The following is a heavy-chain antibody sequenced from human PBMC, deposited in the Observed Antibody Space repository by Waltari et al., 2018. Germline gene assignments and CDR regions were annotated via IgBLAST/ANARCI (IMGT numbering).Heavy chain of an antibody. V-gene: IGHV3-21*01. CDR1: GSTFSRYR. CDR3: ARDRPHYYYMDV. J-gene: IGHJ6*03. Sequence: EVQLVESGGGLVKHGGSLRLHCTASGSTFSRYRMKGVSQAPGKWLEWVSSISSSSSYIYYADSVKGRFTISRDNAKNSLYLQMNSLRAEDTAVYYCARDRPHYYYMDVWGKGTTVTISS. CDR2: ISSSSSYI.